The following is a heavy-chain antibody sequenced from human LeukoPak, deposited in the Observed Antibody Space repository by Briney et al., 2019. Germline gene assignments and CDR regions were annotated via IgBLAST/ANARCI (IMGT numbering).Heavy chain of an antibody. J-gene: IGHJ4*02. D-gene: IGHD3-10*01. V-gene: IGHV1-46*01. CDR1: GYTFITYK. Sequence: GASVKVSCTASGYTFITYKMHWVRQAPGQGLEWVGIINPSDGDRRNAQKFQGRVTMTRDMSTSTVYMELSSLRSEDTAVYYCAKDGGSYSADYWGQGTLVTVSS. CDR3: AKDGGSYSADY. CDR2: INPSDGDR.